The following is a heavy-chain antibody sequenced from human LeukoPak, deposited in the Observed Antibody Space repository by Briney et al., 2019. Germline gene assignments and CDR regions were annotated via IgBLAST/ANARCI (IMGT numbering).Heavy chain of an antibody. D-gene: IGHD1-14*01. J-gene: IGHJ4*02. CDR3: ARANRDPFDY. CDR1: GFTFSNYA. CDR2: ISSSGSTI. Sequence: GGSLRLSCAASGFTFSNYAMNWVRQAPGKGLEWVSYISSSGSTIYYADSVKGRFTISRDNAKNSLYLQTNSLRAKDTAVYYCARANRDPFDYWGQGTLVTVSS. V-gene: IGHV3-48*04.